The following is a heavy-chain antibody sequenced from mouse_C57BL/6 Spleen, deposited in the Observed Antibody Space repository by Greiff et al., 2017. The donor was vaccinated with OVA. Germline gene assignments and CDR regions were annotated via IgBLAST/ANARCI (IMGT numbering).Heavy chain of an antibody. CDR3: ARITTVAGFDY. Sequence: EVKLVESGGGLVQPGGSLSLSCAASGFTFTDYYMSWVRQPPGKALEWLGFIRNKANGYTTEYSASVKGRFTISRDNSQSILYLQMNALRAEDRATYYCARITTVAGFDYWGQGTTLTVSS. CDR1: GFTFTDYY. CDR2: IRNKANGYTT. J-gene: IGHJ2*01. D-gene: IGHD1-1*01. V-gene: IGHV7-3*01.